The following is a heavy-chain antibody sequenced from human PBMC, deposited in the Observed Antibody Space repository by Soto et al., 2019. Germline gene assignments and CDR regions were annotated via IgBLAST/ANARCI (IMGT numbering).Heavy chain of an antibody. Sequence: EVQLLESGGGLVQPGGSLRLSCAASGFTFSSYAMSWVRQAPGKGLEWVSAISGSGGSTYYADSVKGRFTISRDNSKNTMYLQMNSLRAEDTAVYYCAKDWGSYPDAFDIWGQGTMVTVSS. CDR1: GFTFSSYA. J-gene: IGHJ3*02. CDR2: ISGSGGST. D-gene: IGHD1-26*01. V-gene: IGHV3-23*01. CDR3: AKDWGSYPDAFDI.